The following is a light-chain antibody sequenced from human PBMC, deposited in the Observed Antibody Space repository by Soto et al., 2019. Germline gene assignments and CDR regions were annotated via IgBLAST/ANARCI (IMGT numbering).Light chain of an antibody. CDR2: GNN. Sequence: QSVLTQPPSVSGAPGQRVTISCTGCSSNIGAGYDVHWYQQLPGTAPKLLIFGNNNRPSGVPDRFSGSKSGTSASLAITGLQAEDEADYYCQSYDSSLSGWVFGGGTKLTVL. CDR3: QSYDSSLSGWV. CDR1: SSNIGAGYD. J-gene: IGLJ3*02. V-gene: IGLV1-40*01.